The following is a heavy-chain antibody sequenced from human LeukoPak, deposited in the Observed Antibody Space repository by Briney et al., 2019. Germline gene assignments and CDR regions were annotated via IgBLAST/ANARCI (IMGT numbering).Heavy chain of an antibody. Sequence: ASVKVSCKASGHTFTSYDINWVRQATGQGPEWMGWMNPNSGNTGYAKKFQGRVTITADKSTSTAYMELSSLRSEDTAVYYCARLAPGAAFDIWGQGTMVTVSS. CDR2: MNPNSGNT. CDR3: ARLAPGAAFDI. J-gene: IGHJ3*02. D-gene: IGHD3-10*01. V-gene: IGHV1-8*01. CDR1: GHTFTSYD.